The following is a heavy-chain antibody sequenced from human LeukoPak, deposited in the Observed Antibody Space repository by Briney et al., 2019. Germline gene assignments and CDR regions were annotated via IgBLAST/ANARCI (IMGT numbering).Heavy chain of an antibody. J-gene: IGHJ4*02. CDR2: INHSGST. V-gene: IGHV4-34*01. Sequence: SETLSLTCAVYGGSFSGYYWSWIRQPPGKGLEWIGEINHSGSTNYNPSLKSRVTISVDTSKNQFSLKLSSVTAADTAVYYCARGPRATVTRFPFDYWGQGTLGTVSS. CDR1: GGSFSGYY. CDR3: ARGPRATVTRFPFDY. D-gene: IGHD4-17*01.